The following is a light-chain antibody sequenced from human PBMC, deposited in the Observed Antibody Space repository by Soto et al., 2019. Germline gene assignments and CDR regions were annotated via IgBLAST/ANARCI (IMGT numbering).Light chain of an antibody. J-gene: IGKJ1*01. CDR2: WAS. Sequence: DIVMTQSPASLAVSLGERATINCKSSQSVFYSDNENYLAWYQQKPGQPPRLLIYWASTRESGVPDRFSGSGSRTDFTLTISSLQAEDVAVYYCQQYYTTPWAFGQGTKVEV. CDR3: QQYYTTPWA. V-gene: IGKV4-1*01. CDR1: QSVFYSDNENY.